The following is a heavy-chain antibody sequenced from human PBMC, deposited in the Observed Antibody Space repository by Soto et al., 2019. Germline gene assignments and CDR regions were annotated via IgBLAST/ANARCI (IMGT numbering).Heavy chain of an antibody. Sequence: GGSLRLSCAVSGFSFSTYAMHWVRQAPGKGLEWLAIIWFDGVKEYYAESVRGRFTISIDNSKNTVFLQMDTVGAEDSALYYCTRATFDFWGQGTTVTVSS. V-gene: IGHV3-33*01. CDR3: TRATFDF. CDR1: GFSFSTYA. J-gene: IGHJ6*02. CDR2: IWFDGVKE. D-gene: IGHD1-26*01.